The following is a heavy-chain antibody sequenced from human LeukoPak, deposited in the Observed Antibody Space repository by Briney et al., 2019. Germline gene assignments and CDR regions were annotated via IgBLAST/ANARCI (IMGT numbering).Heavy chain of an antibody. D-gene: IGHD6-13*01. CDR1: GGSFSGYY. Sequence: PSETLSLTCAVYGGSFSGYYWSWIRQPPGKGLEWIGEINHSGSTNYDPSLKSRVTISVDTSKNQFSLKLSSVTAADTAVYYCARGGAYSSSWYGLGLRYFDYWGQGTLVTVSS. CDR3: ARGGAYSSSWYGLGLRYFDY. V-gene: IGHV4-34*01. CDR2: INHSGST. J-gene: IGHJ4*02.